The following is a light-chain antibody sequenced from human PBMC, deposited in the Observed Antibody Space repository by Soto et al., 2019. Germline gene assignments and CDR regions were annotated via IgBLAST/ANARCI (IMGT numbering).Light chain of an antibody. CDR2: KAS. CDR1: QSISDW. V-gene: IGKV1-5*03. CDR3: QQYNSFPWT. J-gene: IGKJ1*01. Sequence: DIQMTQSPSTLSASAGDRVTLSCRASQSISDWLAWYQHKPGQAPRVLIYKASTLESWVPSRFSGSGSGTEFTLTISSLQPDDFAAYYCQQYNSFPWTFGQGTKVEIK.